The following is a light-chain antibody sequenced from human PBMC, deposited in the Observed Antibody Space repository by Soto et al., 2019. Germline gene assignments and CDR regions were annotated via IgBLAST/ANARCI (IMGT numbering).Light chain of an antibody. CDR2: DAS. J-gene: IGKJ1*01. CDR3: QDYNSYPWT. V-gene: IGKV1-5*01. Sequence: DIQMTQSPSTLSASIGDRVTITCRASQSISSWLAWYQQKPGKAPNLLIYDASSLQSGVPSRFTGSGSATEFTPTISSLQPDDFETYYCQDYNSYPWTLGHRTQVDIK. CDR1: QSISSW.